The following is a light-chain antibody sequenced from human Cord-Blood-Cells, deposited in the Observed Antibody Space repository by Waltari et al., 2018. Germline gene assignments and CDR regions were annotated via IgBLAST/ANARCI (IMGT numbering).Light chain of an antibody. V-gene: IGKV3-11*01. Sequence: EIVLTQSPATLSLSPGERATLSCRASQSVSSDLAWYQQKPGQAPRLLIYDASNRATGIPARFSGIGSGTDFTLTIISLEPEDFAVYYCQQRSNWPTFGQGTKVEIK. CDR3: QQRSNWPT. J-gene: IGKJ1*01. CDR1: QSVSSD. CDR2: DAS.